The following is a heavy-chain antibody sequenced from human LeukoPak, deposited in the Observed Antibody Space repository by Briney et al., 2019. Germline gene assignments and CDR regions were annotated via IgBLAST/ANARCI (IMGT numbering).Heavy chain of an antibody. Sequence: ASVKVSCKASGYTFTSYYIYWVRQAPGQGLEWMGIINPSGGSTNYAQKFQGRVTTTRDTSTSTVYMELSSLRSEDTAVYYCVSCSAGSCLYYYGMDVWGQGTTVTVSS. J-gene: IGHJ6*02. V-gene: IGHV1-46*01. D-gene: IGHD2-15*01. CDR2: INPSGGST. CDR3: VSCSAGSCLYYYGMDV. CDR1: GYTFTSYY.